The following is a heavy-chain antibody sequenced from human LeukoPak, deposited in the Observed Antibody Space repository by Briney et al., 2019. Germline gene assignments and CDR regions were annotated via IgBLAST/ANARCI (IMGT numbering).Heavy chain of an antibody. D-gene: IGHD3-3*01. CDR2: ISSSGTTI. CDR3: ATERVRWSGGFDY. Sequence: GGSLRLSCAASGFTFSSYSMNWVRQAPGKGLEWVSYISSSGTTIYYADSVKGRFTISRDNAKNSLYLQMNSLRAEDTAVYYCATERVRWSGGFDYWGQGTLVTVSS. J-gene: IGHJ4*02. CDR1: GFTFSSYS. V-gene: IGHV3-48*04.